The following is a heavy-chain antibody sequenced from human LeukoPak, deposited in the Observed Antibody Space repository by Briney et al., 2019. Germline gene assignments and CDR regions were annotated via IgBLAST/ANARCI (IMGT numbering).Heavy chain of an antibody. V-gene: IGHV3-11*01. CDR1: GFTFSDYH. CDR3: AAGRDIAVAGPGGYFDY. J-gene: IGHJ4*02. D-gene: IGHD6-19*01. Sequence: GGSLRLSCAASGFTFSDYHMNWIRQARGKGLEWVSYISPRGGSMYFADSVKGRFTISRDNAENSLFLQMNSLTADDTAVYYCAAGRDIAVAGPGGYFDYWGQGTLVTVSS. CDR2: ISPRGGSM.